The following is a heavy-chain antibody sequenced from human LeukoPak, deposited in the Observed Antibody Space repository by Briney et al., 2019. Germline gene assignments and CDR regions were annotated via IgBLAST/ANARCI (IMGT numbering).Heavy chain of an antibody. CDR3: ARDWFHAIDY. V-gene: IGHV3-23*01. Sequence: GGSLRLSCAASGFTFSSYGMSWVRQAPGKGLEWVSAISGSGGSTYYADSVKGRFTISRDNAKNTLYLQMNSLRAEDTAVYYCARDWFHAIDYWGQGTLVTVSS. D-gene: IGHD2/OR15-2a*01. J-gene: IGHJ4*02. CDR1: GFTFSSYG. CDR2: ISGSGGST.